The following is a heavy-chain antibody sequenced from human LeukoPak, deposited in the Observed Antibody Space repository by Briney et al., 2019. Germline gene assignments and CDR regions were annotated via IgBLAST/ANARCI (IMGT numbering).Heavy chain of an antibody. CDR2: ISSSGSTI. J-gene: IGHJ5*02. CDR3: AAAPELPGWFDP. CDR1: GFTFSSYE. V-gene: IGHV3-48*03. D-gene: IGHD1-14*01. Sequence: GGSLRLSCAASGFTFSSYEMNWVRQAPGKGLEWVSYISSSGSTIYYADSVKGRFTISRDNAENSVYLQMNSLRAEDTAVYYCAAAPELPGWFDPWGQGTLVTVSS.